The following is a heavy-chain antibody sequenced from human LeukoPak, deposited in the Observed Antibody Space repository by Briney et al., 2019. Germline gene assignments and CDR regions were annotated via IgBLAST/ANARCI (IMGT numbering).Heavy chain of an antibody. CDR1: GGSFSGYY. Sequence: SETLSLTCAVYGGSFSGYYWSWIRQPPGKGLEWIGEINHSGSTNYNPSLKSRVTISVDTSRNQFSLKLSSVTAADTAVYYCARRQLWLRYYFDYWGQGTLVTVSS. CDR2: INHSGST. V-gene: IGHV4-34*01. D-gene: IGHD5-18*01. J-gene: IGHJ4*02. CDR3: ARRQLWLRYYFDY.